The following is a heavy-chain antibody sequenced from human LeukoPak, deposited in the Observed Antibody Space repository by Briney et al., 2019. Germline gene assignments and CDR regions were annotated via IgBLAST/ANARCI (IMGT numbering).Heavy chain of an antibody. CDR3: ARGAVAGKMSWFDP. Sequence: SETLSLTCTVSGGSIGNYYWSWIRQPPGKGLEWIGYIYYSGSTNYNPSLKSRVTISVDTSKNQFSLNLSSVTAADTAVYYCARGAVAGKMSWFDPWGQGTLVTVSS. D-gene: IGHD6-19*01. CDR2: IYYSGST. V-gene: IGHV4-59*01. J-gene: IGHJ5*02. CDR1: GGSIGNYY.